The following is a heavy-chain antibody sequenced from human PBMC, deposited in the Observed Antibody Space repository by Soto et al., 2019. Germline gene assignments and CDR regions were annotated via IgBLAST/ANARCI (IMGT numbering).Heavy chain of an antibody. CDR2: IRSKAYGGTT. CDR3: TRDNPLGVVAAISSRLNRLDY. J-gene: IGHJ4*02. Sequence: PGGSLRLSCTASGFTFGDYAMSWFRQAPGKGLEWVGFIRSKAYGGTTEYAASVKGRFTISRDDSKSIAYLQMNSLKTEDTAVYYCTRDNPLGVVAAISSRLNRLDYWGQGTLVTVSS. D-gene: IGHD2-15*01. V-gene: IGHV3-49*03. CDR1: GFTFGDYA.